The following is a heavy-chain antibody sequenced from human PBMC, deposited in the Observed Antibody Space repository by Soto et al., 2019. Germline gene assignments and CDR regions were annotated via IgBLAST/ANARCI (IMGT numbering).Heavy chain of an antibody. D-gene: IGHD3-22*01. Sequence: ASVKVSCKASGGTFSSYAISWVRQAPGQGLEWMGGIIPIFGTANYAQKFQGRVTITADESTSTAYMELSSLRSEDTAVYYCSINYYDSSGYYVTASIFDYWGQGTLVTVSS. CDR2: IIPIFGTA. V-gene: IGHV1-69*13. CDR3: SINYYDSSGYYVTASIFDY. CDR1: GGTFSSYA. J-gene: IGHJ4*02.